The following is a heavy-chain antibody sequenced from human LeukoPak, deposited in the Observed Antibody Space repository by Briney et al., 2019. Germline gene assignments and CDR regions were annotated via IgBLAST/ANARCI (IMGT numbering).Heavy chain of an antibody. J-gene: IGHJ4*02. V-gene: IGHV3-23*01. Sequence: PGGSLRLSFAASGFTFSSYAMSWVRQAPGKGLEWVSAISGSGGSTYYADSVKGRFTISRDNSKNTLYLQMNSLRAEDTAVYYCAKSVSGLSTVTTIQWGQGTLVTVSS. D-gene: IGHD4-17*01. CDR3: AKSVSGLSTVTTIQ. CDR2: ISGSGGST. CDR1: GFTFSSYA.